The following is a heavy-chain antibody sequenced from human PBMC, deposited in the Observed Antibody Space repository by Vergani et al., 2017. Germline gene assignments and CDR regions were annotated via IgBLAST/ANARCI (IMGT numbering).Heavy chain of an antibody. D-gene: IGHD2-15*01. J-gene: IGHJ5*02. V-gene: IGHV1-18*01. CDR1: GYTFTSYG. Sequence: QVQLVQSGAAVKKPGASVKVSCKASGYTFTSYGISWVRQAPGQGLEWMGWISAYNGNTNYGQKLQGRVTMTTDTSTSTAYMELRSLRSDDTAVYYCARDPSGYCSGGSCYSFDPWGQGTLVTVSS. CDR2: ISAYNGNT. CDR3: ARDPSGYCSGGSCYSFDP.